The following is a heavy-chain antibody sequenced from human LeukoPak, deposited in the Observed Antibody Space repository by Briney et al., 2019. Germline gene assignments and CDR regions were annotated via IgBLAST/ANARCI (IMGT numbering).Heavy chain of an antibody. V-gene: IGHV3-7*01. CDR2: IKQDGSEK. J-gene: IGHJ4*02. CDR3: ARGWGNGWYDY. CDR1: GFSVRSNW. Sequence: GGSLRLSCAGSGFSVRSNWISWVRQPPGKGLEWVANIKQDGSEKYYVGSVKGRFTISRDNAKNSVYLQMNSLRAEDTAVYFCARGWGNGWYDYWGQGTLVTVSS. D-gene: IGHD6-19*01.